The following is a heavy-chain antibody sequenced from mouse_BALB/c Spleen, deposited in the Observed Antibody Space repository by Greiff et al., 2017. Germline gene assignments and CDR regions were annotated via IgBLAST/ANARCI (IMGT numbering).Heavy chain of an antibody. D-gene: IGHD2-1*01. CDR1: GYTFTSYW. Sequence: QVQLQQSGAELAKPGASVKLSCKASGYTFTSYWMQWVKQRPGQGLEWIGAIYPGDGDTRYTQKFKGKATLTADKSSSTAYMQLSSLASEDSAVYYCARWVYGNSSMDYWGQGTSVTVSS. V-gene: IGHV1-87*01. CDR3: ARWVYGNSSMDY. J-gene: IGHJ4*01. CDR2: IYPGDGDT.